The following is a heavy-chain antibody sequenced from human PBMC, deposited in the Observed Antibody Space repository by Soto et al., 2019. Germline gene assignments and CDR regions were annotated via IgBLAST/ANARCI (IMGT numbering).Heavy chain of an antibody. V-gene: IGHV4-31*03. CDR3: ARAGGGLGYCSGGSCYSVDY. J-gene: IGHJ4*02. D-gene: IGHD2-15*01. CDR2: IYYSGST. Sequence: QVQLQESGPGLVKPSQTLSLTCTVSGGSISSGGYYWSWIRQHPGKGLEWIGYIYYSGSTYYNPSLKSRVTISVDTSKNQFSLKLGSVTAADTAVYYCARAGGGLGYCSGGSCYSVDYWGQGTLVTVSS. CDR1: GGSISSGGYY.